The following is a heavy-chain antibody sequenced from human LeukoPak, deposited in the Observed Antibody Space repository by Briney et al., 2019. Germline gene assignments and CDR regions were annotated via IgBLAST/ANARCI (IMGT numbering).Heavy chain of an antibody. V-gene: IGHV3-74*01. CDR1: GFTFSGHW. J-gene: IGHJ6*02. CDR3: TRDHGLDV. Sequence: GGSLRLSCAASGFTFSGHWMHWVRQVPGKGLVWVSRSKSDGSSTSYADSVKGRFTISRDNAKNTLYLQMNSLRVEDTAVYFCTRDHGLDVWGQGTTVTVSS. CDR2: SKSDGSST.